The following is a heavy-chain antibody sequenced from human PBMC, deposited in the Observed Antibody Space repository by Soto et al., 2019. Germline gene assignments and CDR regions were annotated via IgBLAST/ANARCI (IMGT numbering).Heavy chain of an antibody. D-gene: IGHD6-6*01. Sequence: GGSLRLSCTASGFTFGDYAMSWFRQAPGKGLEWVGFIRSKAYGGTTEYAASVKGRFTISRDDSKSIAYLQMNSLKTEDTAVYYCTRDEKSIAARGYYYYGMGVWGQGTTVTVSS. CDR1: GFTFGDYA. J-gene: IGHJ6*02. CDR3: TRDEKSIAARGYYYYGMGV. V-gene: IGHV3-49*03. CDR2: IRSKAYGGTT.